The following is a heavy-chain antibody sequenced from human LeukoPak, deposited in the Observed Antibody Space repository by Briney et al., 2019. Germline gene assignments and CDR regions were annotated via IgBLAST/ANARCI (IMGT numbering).Heavy chain of an antibody. Sequence: PGGSLRLSCAASGFTFSSYAMSWVRQAPGKGLEWVSGSGSGGSTYYADSVKGRFTISRDNSKNTLYLQMNSLRAEDTAVYYCAKDFWSGYYPNYWGQRTLVTVST. CDR2: SGSGGST. V-gene: IGHV3-23*01. J-gene: IGHJ4*02. CDR1: GFTFSSYA. CDR3: AKDFWSGYYPNY. D-gene: IGHD3-3*01.